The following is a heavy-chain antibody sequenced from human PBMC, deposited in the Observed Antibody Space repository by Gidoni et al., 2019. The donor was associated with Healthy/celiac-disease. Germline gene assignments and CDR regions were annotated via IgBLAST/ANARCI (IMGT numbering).Heavy chain of an antibody. CDR1: GLPFSSYA. CDR2: ISGSGGST. Sequence: EVPLLESGGGLVQPGGPLRLSRAASGLPFSSYAMSWVRQAPGKGLEWVSAISGSGGSTYYADSVKGRFTISRDKSKNTLYLQMNSLRAEDTAVYYCAKDRWDYWGQGTLVTVSS. CDR3: AKDRWDY. V-gene: IGHV3-23*01. J-gene: IGHJ4*02.